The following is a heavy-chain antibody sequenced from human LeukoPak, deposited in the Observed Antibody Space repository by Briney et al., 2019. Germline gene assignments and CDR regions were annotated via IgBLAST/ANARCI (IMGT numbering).Heavy chain of an antibody. CDR3: GRSGLEGSSWYGGVDY. V-gene: IGHV1-18*01. J-gene: IGHJ4*02. Sequence: ASVKASCKASGYTFTSYGISWVRQAPGQGLEWRGWISAYNGNTKHAQQLQGRITMTTDTSKSTAYIDLRGLGCDDTAGFYCGRSGLEGSSWYGGVDYWGQGTLVTVSS. CDR2: ISAYNGNT. CDR1: GYTFTSYG. D-gene: IGHD6-13*01.